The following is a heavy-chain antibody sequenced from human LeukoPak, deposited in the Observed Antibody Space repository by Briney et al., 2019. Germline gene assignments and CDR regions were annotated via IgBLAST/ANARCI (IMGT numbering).Heavy chain of an antibody. CDR3: ARVGYSNRWFFDY. V-gene: IGHV3-53*01. J-gene: IGHJ4*02. D-gene: IGHD6-13*01. CDR1: GFSVSSYY. CDR2: ISTSDTT. Sequence: GGSLRLSCAASGFSVSSYYMGWVRQGPGKGPEWVSVISTSDTTYYADSVKGRFTISRDNSKNTLHLQMNSLRAEDTAVFFCARVGYSNRWFFDYWGQGTLVTVSS.